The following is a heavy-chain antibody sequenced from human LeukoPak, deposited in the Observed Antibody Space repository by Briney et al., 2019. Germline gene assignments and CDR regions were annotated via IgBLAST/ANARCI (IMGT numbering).Heavy chain of an antibody. Sequence: SETLSLTCSVSGVSVGSAGYYWTWIRQPPGKGLEWIGYVYYSGNSNYNPILKSRVTMSLDPSNNQFSLKLSSVTAADTAVYYWARSQSQSGSYRYYFAYWGQGTLVAVSS. V-gene: IGHV4-61*08. CDR3: ARSQSQSGSYRYYFAY. CDR1: GVSVGSAGYY. CDR2: VYYSGNS. D-gene: IGHD3-16*02. J-gene: IGHJ4*02.